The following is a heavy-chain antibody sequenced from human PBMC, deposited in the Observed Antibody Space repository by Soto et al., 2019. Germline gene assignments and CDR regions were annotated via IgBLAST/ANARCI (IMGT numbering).Heavy chain of an antibody. V-gene: IGHV3-48*02. D-gene: IGHD3-22*01. J-gene: IGHJ4*02. CDR3: AREYYYDTSGYLS. Sequence: GGSLRLSCAAFEFTFSAYNMNWVRQAPGKGLEWVSYISSDSTAIYYADSVKGRFTISRDNAKSSLYLQMNSLRDEDTAVYYCAREYYYDTSGYLSWGQGTLVTVSS. CDR1: EFTFSAYN. CDR2: ISSDSTAI.